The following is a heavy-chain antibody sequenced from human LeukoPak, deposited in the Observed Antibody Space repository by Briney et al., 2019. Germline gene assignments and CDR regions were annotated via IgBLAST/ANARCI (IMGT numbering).Heavy chain of an antibody. V-gene: IGHV1-2*06. Sequence: ASVKVSCKASGYTFTCHYIHWVRQAPGQGLGWMGRINPNIGGTTYAQNFEGRVTMTRDTSISTVYMELSRLRSDDTAVYYCARGYYYGSGSYYPVPFYMDVWGKGTTVTV. D-gene: IGHD3-10*01. CDR1: GYTFTCHY. CDR2: INPNIGGT. CDR3: ARGYYYGSGSYYPVPFYMDV. J-gene: IGHJ6*03.